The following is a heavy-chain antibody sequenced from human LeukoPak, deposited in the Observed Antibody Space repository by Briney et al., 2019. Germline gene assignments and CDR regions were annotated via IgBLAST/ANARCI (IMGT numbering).Heavy chain of an antibody. V-gene: IGHV3-7*01. CDR2: IKQDGSAK. J-gene: IGHJ4*02. Sequence: GGSLRLSCAASGFPFSSYWMAWVRQAPGKALEWVANIKQDGSAKFYVDSVKGRFTISRDNAENSLYLQMNSLRAEDTAVYYCVRDEDGYFDYWGQGTLVTVSS. CDR3: VRDEDGYFDY. CDR1: GFPFSSYW.